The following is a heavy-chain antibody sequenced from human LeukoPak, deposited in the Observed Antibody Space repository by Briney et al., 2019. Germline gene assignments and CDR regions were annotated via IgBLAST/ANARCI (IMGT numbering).Heavy chain of an antibody. CDR3: ARGLPVPEAIGALGFDY. CDR2: FYHGGTT. Sequence: SETQSLTCGISGYSFSGGYFWGWVRQSPGKGLEWIGSFYHGGTTYYNPSLKTRVTMSVDTSKNQFSLRLTSVTAADTAVYYCARGLPVPEAIGALGFDYWGRGTLVAVSS. J-gene: IGHJ4*02. D-gene: IGHD3-16*01. CDR1: GYSFSGGYF. V-gene: IGHV4-38-2*01.